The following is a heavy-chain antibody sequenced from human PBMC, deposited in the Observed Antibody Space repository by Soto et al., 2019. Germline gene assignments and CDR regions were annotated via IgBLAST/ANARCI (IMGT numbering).Heavy chain of an antibody. Sequence: GGSLIISCASSVFTFSSYAMHWVRQAPGKGLEWVAVISYDGSNKYYADSVKGRFTISRDNSKNTLYLQMKSLRAEDTAVYYCARGGDIVVVVAATCLDYWGQGTLVTVSS. CDR3: ARGGDIVVVVAATCLDY. J-gene: IGHJ4*02. V-gene: IGHV3-30-3*01. CDR2: ISYDGSNK. D-gene: IGHD2-15*01. CDR1: VFTFSSYA.